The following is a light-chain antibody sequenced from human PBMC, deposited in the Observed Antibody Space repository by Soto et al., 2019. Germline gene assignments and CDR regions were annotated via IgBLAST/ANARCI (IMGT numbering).Light chain of an antibody. CDR3: MQGLQKQLT. CDR2: LGS. V-gene: IGKV2-28*01. J-gene: IGKJ4*01. Sequence: DIVMTQSPLSLPVTPGEPASVSCRSIQSLLHSNGYNYLDWYVQKAGQSPQLLIYLGSNRASGVPDRFSGSGSGTDFTLKISRVEAEDVGVYYCMQGLQKQLTFDGGTKVDIK. CDR1: QSLLHSNGYNY.